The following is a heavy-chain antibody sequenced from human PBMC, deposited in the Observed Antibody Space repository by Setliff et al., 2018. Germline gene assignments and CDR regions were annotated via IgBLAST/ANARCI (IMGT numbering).Heavy chain of an antibody. CDR2: LYYTGNT. D-gene: IGHD2-15*01. J-gene: IGHJ4*02. Sequence: SETLSLTCAVSGGSIGSRTYYWGWVRQPPGKGLEWIGSLYYTGNTYYNPSLKSRVTISVDTSKNRFSLKLKSVTAADTAVFYCARHSRSSGGESWGQGTLVTVSS. CDR1: GGSIGSRTYY. CDR3: ARHSRSSGGES. V-gene: IGHV4-39*01.